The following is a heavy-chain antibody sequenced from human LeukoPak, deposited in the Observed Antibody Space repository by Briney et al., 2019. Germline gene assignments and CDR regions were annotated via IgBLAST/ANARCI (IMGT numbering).Heavy chain of an antibody. V-gene: IGHV4-59*01. Sequence: PSETLSLTCTVSGGSINSYYWSWIRQPPGKGLEWIGYIYDSGSTNYNPSLKSRVTISVDTSKHQFSLKLSSVTAADTAVYYCACLTTADAFDIWGQGTMVTVSS. D-gene: IGHD3-22*01. CDR3: ACLTTADAFDI. J-gene: IGHJ3*02. CDR1: GGSINSYY. CDR2: IYDSGST.